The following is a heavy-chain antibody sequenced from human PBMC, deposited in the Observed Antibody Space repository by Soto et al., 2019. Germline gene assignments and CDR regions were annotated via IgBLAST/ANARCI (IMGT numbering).Heavy chain of an antibody. D-gene: IGHD2-2*01. J-gene: IGHJ3*02. V-gene: IGHV3-13*01. CDR2: IGTAGDT. CDR3: ARAIPYCSSTSCYPGGAFDI. CDR1: GFTFSSYD. Sequence: GGSLRLSCAASGFTFSSYDMHWVRQATGKGLEWVSAIGTAGDTYYPGSVKGRFTISRENAKNSLYLQMNSLRAGDTAVYYCARAIPYCSSTSCYPGGAFDIWGQGTMVTVSS.